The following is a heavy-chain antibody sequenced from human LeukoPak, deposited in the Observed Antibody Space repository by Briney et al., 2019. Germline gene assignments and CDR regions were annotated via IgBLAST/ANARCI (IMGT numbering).Heavy chain of an antibody. V-gene: IGHV4-39*01. D-gene: IGHD2-2*01. Sequence: PSETLSLTCTASGGSISSSTYYWGWIRQPPGKGLEWIGNIYYGGSTFYNPSLKSRVTISLDTSKNQFSLKLSSVTAADTAVYFCARQCSSTSCYSYWGQGTLVTVSS. CDR2: IYYGGST. CDR3: ARQCSSTSCYSY. CDR1: GGSISSSTYY. J-gene: IGHJ4*02.